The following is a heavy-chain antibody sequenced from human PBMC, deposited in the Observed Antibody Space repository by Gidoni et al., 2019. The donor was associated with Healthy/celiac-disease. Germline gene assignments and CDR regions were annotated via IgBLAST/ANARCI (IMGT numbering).Heavy chain of an antibody. J-gene: IGHJ4*02. CDR1: GFTFSSYA. Sequence: EVQLVESGGGLVQPGGSLRLSCAASGFTFSSYAMHWVRQAPGKGLEYVSAISSNGGSTYYANSVKGRFTISRDNSKNTLYLQMGSLRAEDMAVYYCARGRGYSSGFFDYWGQGTLVTVSS. V-gene: IGHV3-64*01. CDR2: ISSNGGST. D-gene: IGHD6-19*01. CDR3: ARGRGYSSGFFDY.